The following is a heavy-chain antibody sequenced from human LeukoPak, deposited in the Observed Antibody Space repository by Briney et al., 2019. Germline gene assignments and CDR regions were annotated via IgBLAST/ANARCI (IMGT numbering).Heavy chain of an antibody. CDR1: GFTFSSSA. J-gene: IGHJ4*02. Sequence: PGGSLSLSCAASGFTFSSSAMSWVRQVPGKGLEWVSGISASGGSTSYADSVRGRFTISRDNSKNTLYVQMNSLRDEDTAVYYCASRPLSGSYSDFDYWGRGTLVTVSS. CDR3: ASRPLSGSYSDFDY. D-gene: IGHD1-26*01. CDR2: ISASGGST. V-gene: IGHV3-23*01.